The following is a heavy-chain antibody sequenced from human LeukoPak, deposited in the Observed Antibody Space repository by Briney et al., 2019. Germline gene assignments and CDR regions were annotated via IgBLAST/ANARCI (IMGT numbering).Heavy chain of an antibody. D-gene: IGHD3/OR15-3a*01. CDR1: GYTFTNFG. CDR2: ISVNNDNR. Sequence: ASVTVSLTPSGYTFTNFGINWVRQAPGQGREWMGGISVNNDNRNYEHKFHGRFSVTTDSSTSTAYMELRNLRFDDPAVSYFSIDGTSSDDYWGQGTLLRVSS. V-gene: IGHV1-18*01. CDR3: SIDGTSSDDY. J-gene: IGHJ4*02.